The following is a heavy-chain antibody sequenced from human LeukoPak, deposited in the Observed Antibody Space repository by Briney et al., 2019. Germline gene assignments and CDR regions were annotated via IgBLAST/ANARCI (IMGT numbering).Heavy chain of an antibody. CDR1: GYTFTGYY. Sequence: GASVKVSCKASGYTFTGYYMHWVRQAPGQGLEWIGWINPNSGGTNYAQKFQGRVTMTRDTSISTAYVELSRLRSDDTAVYYCAREVAVDTAMALQFDYWGQGTLVTVSS. J-gene: IGHJ4*02. V-gene: IGHV1-2*02. CDR2: INPNSGGT. CDR3: AREVAVDTAMALQFDY. D-gene: IGHD5-18*01.